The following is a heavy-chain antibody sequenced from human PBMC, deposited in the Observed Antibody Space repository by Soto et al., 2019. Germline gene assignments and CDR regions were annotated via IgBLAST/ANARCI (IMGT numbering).Heavy chain of an antibody. D-gene: IGHD5-12*01. CDR2: INPYTGGT. Sequence: ASVKVSCKASGYTFTGYYVLWVRQAPGQGPECMGWINPYTGGTNYAQKFQGRVTMTRDTSISTAYMELSKLISEDTAVYYCAREGSGYSGYDPYYYYGMDVWGQGTTVTVSS. CDR1: GYTFTGYY. J-gene: IGHJ6*02. CDR3: AREGSGYSGYDPYYYYGMDV. V-gene: IGHV1-2*02.